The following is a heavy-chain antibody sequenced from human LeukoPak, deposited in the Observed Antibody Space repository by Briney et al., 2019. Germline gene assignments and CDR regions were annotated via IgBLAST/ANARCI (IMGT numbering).Heavy chain of an antibody. J-gene: IGHJ6*03. CDR1: GFTFSSYS. CDR3: ARLGYCSSTSCYPPYYYYMDV. Sequence: GGSLRLSCAASGFTFSSYSINWVRQAPGKGLEWVSGINWSGGSTGYADSVKGRFTISRDNAKNSLYLQMNSLRAEDTALYYCARLGYCSSTSCYPPYYYYMDVWGKGTTVTVSS. D-gene: IGHD2-2*01. V-gene: IGHV3-20*04. CDR2: INWSGGST.